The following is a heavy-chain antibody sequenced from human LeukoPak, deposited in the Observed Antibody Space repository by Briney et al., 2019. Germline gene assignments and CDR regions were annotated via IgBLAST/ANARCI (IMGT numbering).Heavy chain of an antibody. Sequence: PVASVKVSCKASGYTFTGYYMHWVRQAPGQGLEWMGWINPNSGGTNYAQKFQGRVTMTRDTSISTAYMELSRLRPDDTAVYYCARDGAAAATGNDYYYYYYMDVWGKGTTVTVSS. V-gene: IGHV1-2*02. CDR2: INPNSGGT. CDR3: ARDGAAAATGNDYYYYYYMDV. D-gene: IGHD6-13*01. J-gene: IGHJ6*03. CDR1: GYTFTGYY.